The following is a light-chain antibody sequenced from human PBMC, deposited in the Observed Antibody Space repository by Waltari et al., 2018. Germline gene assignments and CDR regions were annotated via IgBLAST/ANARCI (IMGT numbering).Light chain of an antibody. Sequence: SYELTQPPSVSVSQGQPARITCPGDALPRKSAYWFQQKSGQAPDLIIHTDNKRPSGIPGRFSGSTAGTMATLTISGAQVEDEGDHYAFSQDSRGYHRGVLDGGTKLTV. V-gene: IGLV3-10*01. CDR1: ALPRKS. CDR2: TDN. CDR3: FSQDSRGYHRGV. J-gene: IGLJ2*01.